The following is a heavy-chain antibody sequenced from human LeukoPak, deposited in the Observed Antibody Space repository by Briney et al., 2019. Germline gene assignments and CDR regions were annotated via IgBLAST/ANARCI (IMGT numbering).Heavy chain of an antibody. D-gene: IGHD2-15*01. CDR2: ISSSSSYI. Sequence: PGGSLRLSCAASGFTFSSYSMNWVRQAPGKGLEWVSSISSSSSYIYYADSVKGRFTISRDNAKNSLYLQMNSLRAEDTAVYYCARAIVVGATNYFDYWGQGTLVTVSS. J-gene: IGHJ4*02. CDR1: GFTFSSYS. CDR3: ARAIVVGATNYFDY. V-gene: IGHV3-21*01.